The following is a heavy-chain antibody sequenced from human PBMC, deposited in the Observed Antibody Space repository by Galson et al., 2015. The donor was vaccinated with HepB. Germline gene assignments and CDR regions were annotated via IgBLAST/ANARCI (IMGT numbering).Heavy chain of an antibody. CDR1: GFSFTSYA. D-gene: IGHD6-6*01. Sequence: SLRLSCAASGFSFTSYAMTWVRQAPGKGLEWASGITGSGDKTYYADSVKGRFTISRDSSKNTVSLQLNTLRAEDTAVYYCAKGAYYSSYALYGMDVWGQGTTVTVSS. CDR3: AKGAYYSSYALYGMDV. J-gene: IGHJ6*02. CDR2: ITGSGDKT. V-gene: IGHV3-23*01.